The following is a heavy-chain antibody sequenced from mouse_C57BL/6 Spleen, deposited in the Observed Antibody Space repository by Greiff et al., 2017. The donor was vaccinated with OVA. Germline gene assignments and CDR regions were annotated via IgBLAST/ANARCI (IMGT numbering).Heavy chain of an antibody. V-gene: IGHV1-69*01. J-gene: IGHJ3*01. CDR3: ARLDGSTFAY. CDR2: IDPSDSYT. Sequence: VQLQQPGAELVMPGASVKLSCKASGYTFTSYWMHWVKQRPGQGLEWIGEIDPSDSYTNHNQKFKGKSTLTVDKSSSTAYMQLSSLTSEDSAVYYCARLDGSTFAYWGQGTLVTVSA. CDR1: GYTFTSYW. D-gene: IGHD1-1*01.